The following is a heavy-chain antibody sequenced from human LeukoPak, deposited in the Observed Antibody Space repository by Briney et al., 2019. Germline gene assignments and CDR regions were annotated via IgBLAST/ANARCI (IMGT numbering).Heavy chain of an antibody. CDR2: ISASGGST. D-gene: IGHD1-26*01. J-gene: IGHJ4*02. CDR1: GFTFSSYA. Sequence: GGSLRLSCAASGFTFSSYAMSWVRQAPGKGLEWVSAISASGGSTYYADSVKGRFTISRDNSKNTLYLQMNSLRAEDTAVYYCAKDKVGATIYFDYWGQGTLVTVSS. CDR3: AKDKVGATIYFDY. V-gene: IGHV3-23*01.